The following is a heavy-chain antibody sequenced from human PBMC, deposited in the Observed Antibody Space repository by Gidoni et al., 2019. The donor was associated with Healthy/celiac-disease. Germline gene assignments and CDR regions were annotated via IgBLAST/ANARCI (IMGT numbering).Heavy chain of an antibody. J-gene: IGHJ6*02. Sequence: QVQLVQSGAEQKKLGASVKVSCRVCGYTLPDLSMPWVRQATGKGLEWMGGFDPEDGETIYAQKFQGRVTMTEDTSTDTAYMELSSLRSEDTAVYYCATGLRFLENYGMDVWGQGTTVTVSS. CDR1: GYTLPDLS. CDR2: FDPEDGET. D-gene: IGHD3-3*01. V-gene: IGHV1-24*01. CDR3: ATGLRFLENYGMDV.